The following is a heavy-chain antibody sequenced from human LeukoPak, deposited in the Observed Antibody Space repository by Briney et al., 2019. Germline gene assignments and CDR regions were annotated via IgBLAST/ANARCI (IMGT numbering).Heavy chain of an antibody. CDR2: IWCDGSIK. CDR3: ERYCSGGTCKLGYYYYGMDV. D-gene: IGHD2-15*01. V-gene: IGHV3-33*01. J-gene: IGHJ6*02. CDR1: GFTFSNYG. Sequence: PGGSLRLSWAASGFTFSNYGMHSVRQAPGKGLEWEAVIWCDGSIKYYADSVKGRFIISRDNSQHTLYVQMKCLTAEHTVVYYCERYCSGGTCKLGYYYYGMDVWGQGTTVTVSS.